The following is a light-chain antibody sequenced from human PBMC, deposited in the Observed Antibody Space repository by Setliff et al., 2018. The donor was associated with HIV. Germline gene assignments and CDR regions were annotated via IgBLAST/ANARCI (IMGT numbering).Light chain of an antibody. CDR2: GNI. Sequence: QSVLTQPPSVSGAPGQRVTISCTGSSSNIGAGYDVHWYQQLPGTAPKLLIYGNINRPSGVPDRFSGSKSGTSASLAISGLRSEDEANYFCAAWDDSLSAWVFGGGTKVTVL. J-gene: IGLJ3*02. CDR1: SSNIGAGYD. CDR3: AAWDDSLSAWV. V-gene: IGLV1-40*01.